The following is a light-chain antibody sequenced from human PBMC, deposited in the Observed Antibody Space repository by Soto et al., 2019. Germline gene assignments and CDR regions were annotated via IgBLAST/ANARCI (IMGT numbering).Light chain of an antibody. CDR1: SSDVGGYNY. CDR3: SSYTSSSTYV. J-gene: IGLJ1*01. CDR2: EVS. Sequence: SALTQPASVSGSPGQSITISCTGTSSDVGGYNYVSWYQQHPGKVPKLMIYEVSNRPSGVSSRFSGSKSGNTASLTISGLQAEDEADYYCSSYTSSSTYVFGTGTKVTVL. V-gene: IGLV2-14*01.